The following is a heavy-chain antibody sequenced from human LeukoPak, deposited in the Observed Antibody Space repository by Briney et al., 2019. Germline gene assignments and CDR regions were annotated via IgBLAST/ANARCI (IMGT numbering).Heavy chain of an antibody. J-gene: IGHJ4*02. Sequence: SETLSLTCAVYGGSFSGYYWSWIRQPPGKGLEWIGEINHSGSTNYNPSLKSPVTISVDTSKNQFSLKLNSVTAADTAVYYCAREISPADSSSAFDSWGQGTLVTVSS. CDR1: GGSFSGYY. V-gene: IGHV4-34*01. D-gene: IGHD6-6*01. CDR3: AREISPADSSSAFDS. CDR2: INHSGST.